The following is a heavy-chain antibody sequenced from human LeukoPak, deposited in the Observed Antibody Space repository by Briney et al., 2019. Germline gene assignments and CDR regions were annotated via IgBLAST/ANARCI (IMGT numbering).Heavy chain of an antibody. D-gene: IGHD3-3*01. Sequence: PGGSLRLSCAASGFTFSSYGMHWVRQAPGKGLEWVAVIWYDGSNKYYADSVKGRFTISRDNSKNTLYLQMNSLRAEDTAVYYCAKQGDHETYYDFWSGQSYAFDIWGQGTMVTVSS. J-gene: IGHJ3*02. V-gene: IGHV3-30*02. CDR2: IWYDGSNK. CDR1: GFTFSSYG. CDR3: AKQGDHETYYDFWSGQSYAFDI.